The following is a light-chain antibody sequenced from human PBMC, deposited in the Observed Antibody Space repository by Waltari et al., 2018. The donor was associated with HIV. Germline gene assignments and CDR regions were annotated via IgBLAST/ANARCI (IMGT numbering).Light chain of an antibody. CDR2: GAS. V-gene: IGKV1-39*01. CDR1: QTLSSY. CDR3: QQSYSTPRT. J-gene: IGKJ2*01. Sequence: DIQMTQSPSSLSASVGDRVTITCRASQTLSSYLNWYQQKPGKAPMFLIYGASTLHSGVPSRFSGSGSGTDFTLTISSLQPEDFATYYCQQSYSTPRTFGQGTKLEIK.